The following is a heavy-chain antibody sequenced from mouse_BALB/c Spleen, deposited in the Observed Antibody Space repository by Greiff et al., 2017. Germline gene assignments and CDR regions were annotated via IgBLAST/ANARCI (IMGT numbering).Heavy chain of an antibody. CDR1: GFTFSSFG. Sequence: EVKLVESGGGLVQPGGSRKLSCAASGFTFSSFGMHWVRQAPEKGLEWVAYISSGGSTIYYADTVKGRFTISRDNPKNTLFLQMTSLRSEDTAMYYCARWGQLGLPLDAMDDWGQGTSVTVSS. D-gene: IGHD3-2*01. V-gene: IGHV5-17*02. CDR3: ARWGQLGLPLDAMDD. J-gene: IGHJ4*01. CDR2: ISSGGSTI.